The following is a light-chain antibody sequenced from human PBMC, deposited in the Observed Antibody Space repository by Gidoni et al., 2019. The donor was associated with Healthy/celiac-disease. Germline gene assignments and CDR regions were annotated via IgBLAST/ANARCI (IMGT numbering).Light chain of an antibody. V-gene: IGLV2-14*01. CDR1: SSDVGGYNY. CDR2: EVS. Sequence: SALSPPAPVSGSPAHAITISCTGPSSDVGGYNYVSWYQQHPGKAPKLMIYEVSNRPSGVSNRFSGSKSGNTASLTISGLQAEDEADYYCSSYTSSSTWVFGGGTKLTVL. CDR3: SSYTSSSTWV. J-gene: IGLJ3*02.